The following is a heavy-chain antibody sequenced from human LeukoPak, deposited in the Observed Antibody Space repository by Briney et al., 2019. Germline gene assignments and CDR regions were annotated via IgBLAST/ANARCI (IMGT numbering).Heavy chain of an antibody. D-gene: IGHD2-2*01. CDR2: IYPDDSDT. Sequence: GGSLMISCEGSGYSFTNYWIGWVRQMPGKDLEWMGIIYPDDSDTRYSPSFQGQVTISADKSIGTAYLQWSSLKASDTAMYYCAIGGDSSTSCYRCFNYWGQGTLVTVSS. V-gene: IGHV5-51*01. CDR3: AIGGDSSTSCYRCFNY. J-gene: IGHJ4*02. CDR1: GYSFTNYW.